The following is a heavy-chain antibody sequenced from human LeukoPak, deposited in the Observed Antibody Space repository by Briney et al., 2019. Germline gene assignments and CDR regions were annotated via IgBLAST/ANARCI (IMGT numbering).Heavy chain of an antibody. Sequence: PGGSLRLSCAASGFTFSSYAMHWVRQAPGKGLEYVSAISSNGGSTYYANSVKGRFTISRDNSKNTLYLQMGSLRAEDMAVYYCARDSQWQLFDYWGQGTLVTVSS. CDR1: GFTFSSYA. D-gene: IGHD6-19*01. CDR2: ISSNGGST. CDR3: ARDSQWQLFDY. V-gene: IGHV3-64*01. J-gene: IGHJ4*02.